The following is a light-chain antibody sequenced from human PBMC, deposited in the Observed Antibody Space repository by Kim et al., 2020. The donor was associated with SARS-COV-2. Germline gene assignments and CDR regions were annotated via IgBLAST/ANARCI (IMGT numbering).Light chain of an antibody. CDR3: AAWDDRLNGVV. Sequence: ELTQPPSASGTPGQRVTISCSGSSSNIGSNTVNWYQQFPGTAPKFLIYSNNQRPSGVPDRFSGSKSGTSASLAISGLQSEDEADYYCAAWDDRLNGVVFGGGTQLTVL. V-gene: IGLV1-44*01. J-gene: IGLJ2*01. CDR1: SSNIGSNT. CDR2: SNN.